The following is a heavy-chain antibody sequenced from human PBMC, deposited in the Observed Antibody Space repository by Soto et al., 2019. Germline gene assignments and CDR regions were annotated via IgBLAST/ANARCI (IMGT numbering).Heavy chain of an antibody. Sequence: PGGPLRLSGIAAACTFIRTAMSWVRQAPGQGLEWVASISENGGSRGGTYYADSVKGRCTISRDNDKDTLYLQVDNLKGADTAVYYCASAKAVVIAALGIWGQGTMVTLSS. CDR2: ISENGGSRGGT. CDR3: ASAKAVVIAALGI. D-gene: IGHD2-21*01. CDR1: ACTFIRTA. V-gene: IGHV3-23*01. J-gene: IGHJ3*02.